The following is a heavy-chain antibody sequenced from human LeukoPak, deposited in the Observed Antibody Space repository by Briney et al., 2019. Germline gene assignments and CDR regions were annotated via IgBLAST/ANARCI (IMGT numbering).Heavy chain of an antibody. J-gene: IGHJ4*02. Sequence: LETLSLTCTVSGYSISSGYYWGWIRQPPGKGLEWIGSIYHSGSTYYNPSLKSRVTISVDTSKNQFSLKLSSVTAADTAVYYCARDAGAEDYGDFDTGVDYWGQGTLVTVSS. CDR3: ARDAGAEDYGDFDTGVDY. V-gene: IGHV4-38-2*02. CDR2: IYHSGST. CDR1: GYSISSGYY. D-gene: IGHD4-17*01.